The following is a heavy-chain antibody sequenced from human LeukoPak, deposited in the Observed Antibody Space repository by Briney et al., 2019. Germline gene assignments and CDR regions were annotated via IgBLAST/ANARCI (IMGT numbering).Heavy chain of an antibody. V-gene: IGHV3-7*03. CDR1: GFTFNTYW. Sequence: PGGSLRLSCAAYGFTFNTYWMSWVRQAPGKGLEWVANIKEDGSKKYYVDSVKGRFTISRDNAKDSVYLQMNSLRAEDTAVYYCARDRSYCIGADCYWGRLDYWGQGSLVTVSS. CDR2: IKEDGSKK. J-gene: IGHJ4*02. D-gene: IGHD2-15*01. CDR3: ARDRSYCIGADCYWGRLDY.